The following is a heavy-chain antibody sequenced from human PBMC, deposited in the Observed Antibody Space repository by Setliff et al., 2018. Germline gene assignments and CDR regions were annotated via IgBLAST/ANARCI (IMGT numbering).Heavy chain of an antibody. V-gene: IGHV1-18*01. CDR2: ISAYNGKT. Sequence: ASVKVSCKASGYTLSNSILSWVRQAPGQGLEWVGWISAYNGKTYSAQRFQDRVTLTTHTSTNMGYLELRDLRSDDTAVYYCLRLVRYCTKIACQATSGDEVWGLGTLVTVSS. CDR3: LRLVRYCTKIACQATSGDEV. D-gene: IGHD2-8*01. J-gene: IGHJ4*02. CDR1: GYTLSNSI.